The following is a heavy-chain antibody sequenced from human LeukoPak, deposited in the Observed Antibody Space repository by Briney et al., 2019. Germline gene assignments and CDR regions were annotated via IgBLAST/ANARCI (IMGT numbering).Heavy chain of an antibody. CDR1: GGSISSSSYY. V-gene: IGHV4-39*01. D-gene: IGHD3-9*01. Sequence: SETLSLTCTVSGGSISSSSYYWGWIRQPPGKGLEWIGSIYYSGSTYYHPSLKSRVTISVDTSKDQFSLKLSSVTAADTAVYYCARLAYDILTGYSNWFDPWGQGTLVTVSS. CDR2: IYYSGST. CDR3: ARLAYDILTGYSNWFDP. J-gene: IGHJ5*02.